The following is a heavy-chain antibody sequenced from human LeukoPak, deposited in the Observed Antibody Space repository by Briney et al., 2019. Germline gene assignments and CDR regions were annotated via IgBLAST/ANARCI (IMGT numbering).Heavy chain of an antibody. D-gene: IGHD3-22*01. CDR1: GGSISSSSYY. CDR2: IYYSGST. CDR3: ARGLSITMMFDP. J-gene: IGHJ5*02. V-gene: IGHV4-39*07. Sequence: PSETLSFTCTVSGGSISSSSYYWGWIRQPPGKGLEWIGSIYYSGSTYYNPSLKSRVTISVDTSKNQFSLKLSSVTAADTAVYYCARGLSITMMFDPWGQGTLVTVSS.